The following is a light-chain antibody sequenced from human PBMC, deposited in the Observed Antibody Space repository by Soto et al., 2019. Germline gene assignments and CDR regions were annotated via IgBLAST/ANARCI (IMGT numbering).Light chain of an antibody. CDR1: SSDVGNYNL. V-gene: IGLV2-23*02. CDR3: GSYAGRSTFV. CDR2: EVS. J-gene: IGLJ3*02. Sequence: QSVLTQPASVSGSPGQSITISCTGTSSDVGNYNLVSWYQHHPGKAPKLMIYEVSKWPSGVSNRFSGSKSDNTASLTISGLQAEDEDDYYCGSYAGRSTFVFGGGTKLTVL.